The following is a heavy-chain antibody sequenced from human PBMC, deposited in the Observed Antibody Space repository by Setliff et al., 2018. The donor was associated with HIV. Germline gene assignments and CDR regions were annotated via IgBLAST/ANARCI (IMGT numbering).Heavy chain of an antibody. Sequence: SETLSLTCTVSSGSISTYYWTWIRQPPGKGLEYIGYIYYTGSTDYNPSLNGRVTISIDMSKSQFSLKLNSVTAADTALYYCARGRYHYMDVWGKGTTVTVSS. J-gene: IGHJ6*03. CDR2: IYYTGST. CDR3: ARGRYHYMDV. CDR1: SGSISTYY. V-gene: IGHV4-59*01.